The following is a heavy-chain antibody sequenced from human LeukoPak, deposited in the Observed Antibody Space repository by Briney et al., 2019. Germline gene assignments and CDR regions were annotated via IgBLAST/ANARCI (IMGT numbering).Heavy chain of an antibody. CDR2: FYYSGST. Sequence: SETLSLTCSVSGASISSSNNYWGWIRQPPGKGLEWIGSFYYSGSTHYNPSLKSRVTISVDTSKNQFSLKLTSVTAADTAVYYCARKKSGSCPMCVFDVWGQGTMVTVSS. D-gene: IGHD1-26*01. CDR3: ARKKSGSCPMCVFDV. CDR1: GASISSSNNY. V-gene: IGHV4-39*01. J-gene: IGHJ3*01.